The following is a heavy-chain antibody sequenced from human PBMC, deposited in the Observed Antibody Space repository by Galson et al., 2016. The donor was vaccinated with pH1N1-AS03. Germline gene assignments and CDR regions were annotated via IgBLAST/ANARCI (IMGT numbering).Heavy chain of an antibody. CDR2: ISYDGGDK. CDR1: GFTFSTHT. J-gene: IGHJ6*02. V-gene: IGHV3-30-3*01. Sequence: SLRLSCAASGFTFSTHTMHWVRQAPGKGLEWVAAISYDGGDKFYADSVKGRFTISRDNSKNTLYLQVNSLRAADTAVYYCARVKINVGADYYGMTSGAKGPRSPSP. D-gene: IGHD1-26*01. CDR3: ARVKINVGADYYGMTS.